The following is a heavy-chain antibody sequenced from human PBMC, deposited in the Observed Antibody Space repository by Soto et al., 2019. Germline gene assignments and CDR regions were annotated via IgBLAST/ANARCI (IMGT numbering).Heavy chain of an antibody. V-gene: IGHV1-69*13. J-gene: IGHJ3*02. D-gene: IGHD2-2*01. CDR2: IIPIFGTA. CDR1: GGTFSSYA. CDR3: ARHCSSTSCYLWAPDAFDI. Sequence: SVKVSCKXSGGTFSSYAISWVRQAPGQGLEWMGGIIPIFGTANYAQKFQGRVTITADESTSTAYMELSSLRSEDTAVYYCARHCSSTSCYLWAPDAFDIWGQGTMVTVSS.